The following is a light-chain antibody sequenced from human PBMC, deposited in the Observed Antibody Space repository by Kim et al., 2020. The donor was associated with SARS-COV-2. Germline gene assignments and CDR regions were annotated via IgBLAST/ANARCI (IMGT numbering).Light chain of an antibody. CDR1: KVGDKY. CDR2: QDN. Sequence: SYELTQPPSVSVSPGQTASITCSGDKVGDKYACWYQQKPGQSPMVVIYQDNKRPSGIPERFSGSNSGNTATLTISGTQAMDEADDYWQTWDSSTVGFGGG. V-gene: IGLV3-1*01. J-gene: IGLJ2*01. CDR3: QTWDSSTVG.